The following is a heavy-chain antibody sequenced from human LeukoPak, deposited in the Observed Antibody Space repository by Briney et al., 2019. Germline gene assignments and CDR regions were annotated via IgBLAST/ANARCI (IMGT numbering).Heavy chain of an antibody. Sequence: PSETLSLTCTVSGGSISRHYWSWIWQAPGKGLEWIGYISYSGSTNYNPSLKSRVTISVDTSKNQFSLKLSSVTAADTAVFYCARHVGPGYSYGFDNWGQGTLVTVSS. CDR2: ISYSGST. V-gene: IGHV4-59*08. CDR3: ARHVGPGYSYGFDN. J-gene: IGHJ4*02. D-gene: IGHD5-18*01. CDR1: GGSISRHY.